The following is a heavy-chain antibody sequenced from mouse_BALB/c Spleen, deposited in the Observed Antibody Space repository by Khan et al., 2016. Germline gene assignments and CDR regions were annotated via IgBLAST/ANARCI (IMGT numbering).Heavy chain of an antibody. Sequence: EVELVESGGGLVKPGGSLKLSCAASGFTFSDYYMYWVRQTPEKRLEWVATISDGGSYTYYLDSVKGRFTISRDNAKNNLYLQMSSLKSEDTAMYYCAREGLRRWVAYWGQGTLVTVSA. CDR1: GFTFSDYY. CDR3: AREGLRRWVAY. D-gene: IGHD2-4*01. CDR2: ISDGGSYT. V-gene: IGHV5-4*02. J-gene: IGHJ3*01.